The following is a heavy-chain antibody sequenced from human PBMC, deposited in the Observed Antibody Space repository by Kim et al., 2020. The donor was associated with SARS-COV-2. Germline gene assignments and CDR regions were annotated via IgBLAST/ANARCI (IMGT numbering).Heavy chain of an antibody. CDR2: IRYSGKT. CDR3: ARLPDITGWPFDA. D-gene: IGHD6-19*01. Sequence: SETLSLTCTVSVDSINSDYWTWIRQPLGKGLEWIAYIRYSGKTAYNPSLRSRVAISIDPSKSHFSLQLTSVTAADTAVYFCARLPDITGWPFDAWGQGVLVTVSS. CDR1: VDSINSDY. V-gene: IGHV4-59*01. J-gene: IGHJ4*02.